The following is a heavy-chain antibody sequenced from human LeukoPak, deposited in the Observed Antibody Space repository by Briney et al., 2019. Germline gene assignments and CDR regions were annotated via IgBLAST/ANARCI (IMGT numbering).Heavy chain of an antibody. D-gene: IGHD6-13*01. Sequence: ASVKVSCKASGYTFTSCDINWVRQATGQGLEWMGWMNPSSGDTGCAQNFQGRVTITRDTSISTAYMELSRLRSEDTAVYYCTRDMRGAAAADDAFDIWGQGTMVTVSS. CDR3: TRDMRGAAAADDAFDI. J-gene: IGHJ3*02. V-gene: IGHV1-8*01. CDR1: GYTFTSCD. CDR2: MNPSSGDT.